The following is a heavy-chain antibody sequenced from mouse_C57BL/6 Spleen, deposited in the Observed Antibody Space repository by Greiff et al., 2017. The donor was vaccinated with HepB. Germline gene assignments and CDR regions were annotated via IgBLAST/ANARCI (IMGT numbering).Heavy chain of an antibody. CDR3: ARAPSTMVTTGDWYFDV. J-gene: IGHJ1*03. Sequence: VQLQQPGAELVKPGASVKLSCKASGYTFTSYWMQWVKQRPGQGLEWIGESDPSDSYTNYNQKFKGKATLTVDTSSSTAYMQLSSLTSEDSAVYYCARAPSTMVTTGDWYFDVCGTGTTVTVSS. V-gene: IGHV1-50*01. CDR2: SDPSDSYT. CDR1: GYTFTSYW. D-gene: IGHD2-2*01.